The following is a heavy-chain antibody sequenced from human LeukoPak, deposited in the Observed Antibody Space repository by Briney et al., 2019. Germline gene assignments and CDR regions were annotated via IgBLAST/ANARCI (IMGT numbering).Heavy chain of an antibody. Sequence: GGSLRLSCAASGFTFSNAWMSWVRQAPGKGLEWVGRIKSKTDGGTADYAAPVKGRFTISRDDSKNTLYLQMNSLKTEDTAVYYCTTAFPKYSSGWYLAFDIWGQGTMVTVSS. V-gene: IGHV3-15*01. CDR1: GFTFSNAW. CDR3: TTAFPKYSSGWYLAFDI. CDR2: IKSKTDGGTA. D-gene: IGHD6-19*01. J-gene: IGHJ3*02.